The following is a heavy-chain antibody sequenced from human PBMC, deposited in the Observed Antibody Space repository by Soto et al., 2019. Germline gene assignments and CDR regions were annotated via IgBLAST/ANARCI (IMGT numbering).Heavy chain of an antibody. CDR3: ARKSYGCSSSSCLYNSFDP. D-gene: IGHD2-2*01. Sequence: EVLLVESGGDLVQPGGSLRLSCAVSGFTVGNNFMTWVRQAPGKGPEWVSLIYSTGGTLYADSVKGRFTISRDSSKNTLYLQMNSLRVDDTAVYFGARKSYGCSSSSCLYNSFDPWGQGTVVTVSS. J-gene: IGHJ5*02. V-gene: IGHV3-66*01. CDR2: IYSTGGT. CDR1: GFTVGNNF.